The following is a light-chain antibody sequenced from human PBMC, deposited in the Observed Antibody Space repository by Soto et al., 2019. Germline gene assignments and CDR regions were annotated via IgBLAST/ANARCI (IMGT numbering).Light chain of an antibody. CDR2: DVI. Sequence: QSALTQPRSVSGSPGQSVIISCTGASSDVGAYNHVSWYRQHPGKAPKLVIYDVIKRPSGVPDRFSGSKSGNTASLTISGLQAEDEADYYCCSYAGRYTWVFGGGTKLTVL. J-gene: IGLJ3*02. CDR1: SSDVGAYNH. CDR3: CSYAGRYTWV. V-gene: IGLV2-11*01.